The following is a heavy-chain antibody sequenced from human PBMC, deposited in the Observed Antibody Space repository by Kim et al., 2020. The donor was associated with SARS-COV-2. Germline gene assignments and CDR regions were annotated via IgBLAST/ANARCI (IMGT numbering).Heavy chain of an antibody. J-gene: IGHJ5*02. CDR3: AREKDLIMGATPLGGWFDP. D-gene: IGHD1-26*01. V-gene: IGHV4-39*07. CDR1: GGSISSSSYY. Sequence: SETLSLTCTVSGGSISSSSYYWGWIRQPPGKGLEWIGSIYYSGSTYYNPSLKSRVTISVDTSKSQFSLKLSSVTAADTAVYYCAREKDLIMGATPLGGWFDPWGQGTLVTVSS. CDR2: IYYSGST.